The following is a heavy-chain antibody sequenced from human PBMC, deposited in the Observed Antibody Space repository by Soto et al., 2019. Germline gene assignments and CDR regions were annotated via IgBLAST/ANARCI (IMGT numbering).Heavy chain of an antibody. J-gene: IGHJ6*02. V-gene: IGHV4-31*03. CDR1: GGSISSGGYY. D-gene: IGHD3-10*01. Sequence: SETLSLTCTVSGGSISSGGYYWSWIRQHPGKGLECIGYIYYSGSTYYNPSLKSRVTISVDTSKNQFSLKLSSVTAADTAVYYCARGGDYYGSGVNGPYYYYGMDVWGQGTTVTVSS. CDR2: IYYSGST. CDR3: ARGGDYYGSGVNGPYYYYGMDV.